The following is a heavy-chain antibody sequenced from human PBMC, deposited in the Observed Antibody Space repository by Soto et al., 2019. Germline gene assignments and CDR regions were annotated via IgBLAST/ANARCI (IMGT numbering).Heavy chain of an antibody. Sequence: PGGSLRLSCAASGFTFSRFPVHWVRQAPGKGLESVSAISGDGRSTYYANSVKGRFIISRDNSKNTLYLQMGSLRAEDMAVYYCTREGTAGSYDYWGQGA. CDR1: GFTFSRFP. J-gene: IGHJ4*02. D-gene: IGHD1-1*01. V-gene: IGHV3-64*01. CDR2: ISGDGRST. CDR3: TREGTAGSYDY.